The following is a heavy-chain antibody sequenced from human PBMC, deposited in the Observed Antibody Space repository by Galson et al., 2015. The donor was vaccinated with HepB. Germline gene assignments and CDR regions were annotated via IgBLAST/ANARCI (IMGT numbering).Heavy chain of an antibody. CDR2: ISSSGSTI. D-gene: IGHD3-22*01. CDR3: ARVTYYYDSSGYYPYYFDY. J-gene: IGHJ4*02. CDR1: GFTFSDYY. V-gene: IGHV3-11*01. Sequence: SLRLSCAAPGFTFSDYYMSWIRQAPGKGLEWVSYISSSGSTIYYADSVKGRFTISRDNAKNSLYLQMNSLRAEDTAVYYCARVTYYYDSSGYYPYYFDYWGQGTLVTVSS.